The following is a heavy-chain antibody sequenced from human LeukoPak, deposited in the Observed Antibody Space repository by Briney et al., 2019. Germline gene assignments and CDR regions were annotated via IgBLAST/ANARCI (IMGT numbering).Heavy chain of an antibody. CDR1: GFTFSNYV. CDR3: AKGSSAVGGGLHADY. V-gene: IGHV3-23*01. CDR2: ISGTGDGT. Sequence: PGGSLRLSCASSGFTFSNYVMTWVRQAPGKGLDWVSGISGTGDGTYYSDSVRGRFTISRDNSKNTVYLQMNSLRVEDTAVYYCAKGSSAVGGGLHADYWGQGTLVTVSS. D-gene: IGHD6-13*01. J-gene: IGHJ4*02.